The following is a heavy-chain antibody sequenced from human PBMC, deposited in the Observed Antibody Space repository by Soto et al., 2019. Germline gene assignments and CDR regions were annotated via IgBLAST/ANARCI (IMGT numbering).Heavy chain of an antibody. CDR2: IYHSGST. Sequence: SETLSLTCAVSGGSISSGGYSWSWIRQPPGKGLEWIGYIYHSGSTYYNPSLKSRVTISVDRSKNQFSLKLSSVTAADTAVYYCARVHYGSGSWFDPWGQGTLVTVSS. CDR1: GGSISSGGYS. CDR3: ARVHYGSGSWFDP. D-gene: IGHD3-10*01. J-gene: IGHJ5*02. V-gene: IGHV4-30-2*01.